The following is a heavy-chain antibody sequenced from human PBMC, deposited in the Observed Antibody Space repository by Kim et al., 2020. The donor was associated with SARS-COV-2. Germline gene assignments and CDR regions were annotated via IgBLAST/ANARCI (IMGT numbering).Heavy chain of an antibody. CDR1: GFTFSSYS. J-gene: IGHJ4*02. CDR3: ARGIYGSGSYYNDY. Sequence: GGSLRRSCAASGFTFSSYSMNWVRQAPGKGLEWVSYISNSNHYIYYADSLKGRFTISRDNAKNSLYLQMNSLRAEDTAVYYCARGIYGSGSYYNDYWGQG. D-gene: IGHD3-10*01. CDR2: ISNSNHYI. V-gene: IGHV3-21*01.